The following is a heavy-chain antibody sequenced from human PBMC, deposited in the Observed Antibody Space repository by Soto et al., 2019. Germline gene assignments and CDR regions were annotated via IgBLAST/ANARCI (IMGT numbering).Heavy chain of an antibody. CDR2: ISAYNGNT. CDR3: ARDNRRVYYGSGSYYHYYGMDV. J-gene: IGHJ6*02. Sequence: GASVKVSCKASGYTFTSYGISWVRQAPGQGLEWMGWISAYNGNTNYAQKLQGRVTMTTDTSTSTAYMELRSLRSDDTAVYYCARDNRRVYYGSGSYYHYYGMDVWGQGTTVTVSS. D-gene: IGHD3-10*01. V-gene: IGHV1-18*01. CDR1: GYTFTSYG.